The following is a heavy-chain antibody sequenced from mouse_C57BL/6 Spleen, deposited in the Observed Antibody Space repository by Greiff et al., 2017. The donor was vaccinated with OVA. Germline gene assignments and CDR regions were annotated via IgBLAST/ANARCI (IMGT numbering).Heavy chain of an antibody. D-gene: IGHD4-1*01. Sequence: EVQLQQSGPELVKPGASVKISCKASGYTFTDYYMHWVKQSHGKSLEWIGDINPNNGGTSYNQKFKGKATLTVDKSSSTAYMELLSLTSEDSAVYYCARSNWDWYYFDYWGQGTTLTVSS. CDR1: GYTFTDYY. CDR3: ARSNWDWYYFDY. J-gene: IGHJ2*01. V-gene: IGHV1-26*01. CDR2: INPNNGGT.